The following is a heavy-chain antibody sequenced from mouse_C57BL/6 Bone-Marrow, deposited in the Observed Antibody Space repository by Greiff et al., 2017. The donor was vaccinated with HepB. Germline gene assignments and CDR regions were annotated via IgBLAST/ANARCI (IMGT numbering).Heavy chain of an antibody. Sequence: EVKLMESGGGLVKPGGSLKLSCAASGFTFSSYAMSWVRQTPEKRLEWVATISDGGSYTYYPDNVKGRFTISRANAKNNLYLQMSHLKSEDTAMYYCARDRDYYGSRWYFDVWGTGTTVTVSS. CDR1: GFTFSSYA. V-gene: IGHV5-4*01. D-gene: IGHD1-1*01. CDR2: ISDGGSYT. CDR3: ARDRDYYGSRWYFDV. J-gene: IGHJ1*03.